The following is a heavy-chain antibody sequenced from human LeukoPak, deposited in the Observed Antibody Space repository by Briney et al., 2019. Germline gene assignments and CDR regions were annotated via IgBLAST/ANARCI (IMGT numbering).Heavy chain of an antibody. J-gene: IGHJ4*02. CDR3: ARPHAYSSGWYYFDY. CDR2: IIPIFGTA. V-gene: IGHV1-69*13. Sequence: ASVKVSCKASGGTFSSYAISWVRQAPGQGLEWMGGIIPIFGTANYAQKFQGRVTITADESTSTAYMELSSVRSEDTAVYYCARPHAYSSGWYYFDYWGQGTLVTVSS. D-gene: IGHD6-19*01. CDR1: GGTFSSYA.